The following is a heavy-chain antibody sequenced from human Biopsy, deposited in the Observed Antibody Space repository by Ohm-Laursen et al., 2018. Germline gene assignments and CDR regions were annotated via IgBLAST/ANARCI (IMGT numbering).Heavy chain of an antibody. CDR2: INYKTGAT. CDR3: ARDPLNGHKHFDY. V-gene: IGHV1-2*02. D-gene: IGHD2-8*01. J-gene: IGHJ4*02. Sequence: GSSVKVSCKVSSYTFTDYNIHWMRQAPGQGLEWLGYINYKTGATNYAQKFQGTVTMTRDTSISTAYLALGSLRSADTAIYYCARDPLNGHKHFDYWGQGSLVTVSS. CDR1: SYTFTDYN.